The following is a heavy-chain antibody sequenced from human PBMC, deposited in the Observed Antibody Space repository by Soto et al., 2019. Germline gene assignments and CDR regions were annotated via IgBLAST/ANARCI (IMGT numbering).Heavy chain of an antibody. CDR2: IYWDDDR. CDR1: GFSLSTSGVG. V-gene: IGHV2-5*02. Sequence: QVTLKESGPTLVKPTQTLTLTCTFSGFSLSTSGVGVGWIRQPPGKALEWLALIYWDDDRRYSPSLKSRLTITKDTSKNQVVLTMTNMDPVDTATYYCSHRRQYCSGDSCYSDWGQGTLVTVSS. J-gene: IGHJ4*02. D-gene: IGHD2-15*01. CDR3: SHRRQYCSGDSCYSD.